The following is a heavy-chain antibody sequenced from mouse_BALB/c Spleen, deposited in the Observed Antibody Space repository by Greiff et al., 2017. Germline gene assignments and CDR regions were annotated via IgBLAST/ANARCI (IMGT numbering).Heavy chain of an antibody. D-gene: IGHD4-1*01. CDR2: ISYSGST. J-gene: IGHJ1*01. V-gene: IGHV3-2*02. CDR1: GYSITSDYA. Sequence: EVQGVESGPGLVKPSQSLSLTCTVTGYSITSDYAWNWIRQFPGNKLEWMGYISYSGSTSYNPSLKSRISITRDTSKNQFFLQLNSVTTEDTATYYCARRLTGDWYFDVWGAGTTVTVSS. CDR3: ARRLTGDWYFDV.